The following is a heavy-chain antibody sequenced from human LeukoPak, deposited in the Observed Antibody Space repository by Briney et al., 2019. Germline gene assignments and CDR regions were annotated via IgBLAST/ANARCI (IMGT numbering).Heavy chain of an antibody. CDR3: ARDDSSFAFDI. CDR1: GYTFTSYY. CDR2: INPNSGGT. V-gene: IGHV1-2*02. J-gene: IGHJ3*02. D-gene: IGHD3-22*01. Sequence: ASVKVSCKASGYTFTSYYMHWVRQAPGQGLEWMGWINPNSGGTNYAQKFQGRVTMTGDTSISTAYMELSRLRSDDTAVYYCARDDSSFAFDIWGQGTMVTVSS.